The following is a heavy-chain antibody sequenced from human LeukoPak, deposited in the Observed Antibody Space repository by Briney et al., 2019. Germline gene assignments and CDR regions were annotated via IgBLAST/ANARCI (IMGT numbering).Heavy chain of an antibody. V-gene: IGHV1-18*01. CDR3: GSGIAATFELYSDY. CDR1: GYTFTKYG. Sequence: GASVKVSCKASGYTFTKYGITWVRPAPGQGLEWVGWISCYNGNTNYAQKFQGRATMTTDTSTSTAYMELRSLRSDDTALYYCGSGIAATFELYSDYWGQGTLVTVSS. J-gene: IGHJ4*02. CDR2: ISCYNGNT. D-gene: IGHD2-15*01.